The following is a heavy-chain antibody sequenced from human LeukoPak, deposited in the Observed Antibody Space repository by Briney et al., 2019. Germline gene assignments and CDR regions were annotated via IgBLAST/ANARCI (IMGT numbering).Heavy chain of an antibody. CDR1: GFTFSTYW. D-gene: IGHD6-13*01. Sequence: GGSLRLSCAASGFTFSTYWMHWVRQAPGKGLVWVSRVNGDGSSTNYADSVKGRYTISRDNAKNTLYLQMNSLRAEDTAVYYCARDGIAAVDFDYWGQGILVTVSS. CDR2: VNGDGSST. CDR3: ARDGIAAVDFDY. J-gene: IGHJ4*02. V-gene: IGHV3-74*01.